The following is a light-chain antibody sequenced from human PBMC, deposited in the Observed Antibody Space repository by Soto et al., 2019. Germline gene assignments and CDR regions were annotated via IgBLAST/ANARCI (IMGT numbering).Light chain of an antibody. J-gene: IGKJ2*02. Sequence: EIVMTQSPATLSVSPGERATLSCRASQSVSSNLAWYQQKPGQAPGLLIYGASTRATGIPARFSGSGSGTEFTLTISSLQSEDFAVYYCQQYNNWPPCTFGQGTKLEIK. CDR2: GAS. CDR1: QSVSSN. V-gene: IGKV3-15*01. CDR3: QQYNNWPPCT.